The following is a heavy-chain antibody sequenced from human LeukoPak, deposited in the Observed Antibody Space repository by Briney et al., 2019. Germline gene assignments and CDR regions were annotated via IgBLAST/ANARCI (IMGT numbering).Heavy chain of an antibody. Sequence: SETLSLTCIVSGDSINTNTYYWGWIRQPPGKGLEWIGSIYYTGSTYYNPSLKSRVTISADTSKNQFSLKLTSVTAADTAMYYCASHYDILTGYEYWGQGTLVTVSS. V-gene: IGHV4-39*01. D-gene: IGHD3-9*01. J-gene: IGHJ4*02. CDR3: ASHYDILTGYEY. CDR1: GDSINTNTYY. CDR2: IYYTGST.